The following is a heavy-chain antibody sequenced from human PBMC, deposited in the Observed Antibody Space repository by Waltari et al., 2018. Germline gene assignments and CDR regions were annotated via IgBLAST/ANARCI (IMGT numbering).Heavy chain of an antibody. CDR1: GGSVSSGSYY. CDR2: IYYSGST. V-gene: IGHV4-61*01. D-gene: IGHD3-16*01. J-gene: IGHJ4*02. CDR3: ARAGRGTYFDY. Sequence: QVQLQESGPGLVKPSETLSLTCTVSGGSVSSGSYYWSWIRQPPGKGLEWIGYIYYSGSTNYNPSLKSRVTISVDTSKNQFSLKLSSVTAADTAVYYCARAGRGTYFDYWGQGTLVTVSS.